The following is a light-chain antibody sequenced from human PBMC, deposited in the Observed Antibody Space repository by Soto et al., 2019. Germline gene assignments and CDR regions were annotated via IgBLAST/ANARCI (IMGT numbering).Light chain of an antibody. CDR2: AAS. Sequence: DIQMTQSPSSLSASVGDRVTITCRASESISSYLNWYQQKPGKAPKLLIYAASSLQSGVPSRFSGSGSGTDFTLTISSLHPEDFATYYCQKSYSIPPTFGQGTKVEIK. CDR3: QKSYSIPPT. J-gene: IGKJ1*01. V-gene: IGKV1-39*01. CDR1: ESISSY.